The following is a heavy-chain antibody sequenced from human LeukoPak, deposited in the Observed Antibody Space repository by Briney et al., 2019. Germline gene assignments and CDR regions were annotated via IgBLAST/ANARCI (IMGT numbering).Heavy chain of an antibody. CDR2: ISYDGSNK. J-gene: IGHJ6*03. CDR1: GFTFSSYA. D-gene: IGHD1-26*01. CDR3: AKGSGWEQSYYYYYMDV. Sequence: GRSLRLSCAASGFTFSSYAMHWVRQAPGKGLEWVAVISYDGSNKYYADSVKGRFTISRDNSKNTLYLQMNSLRAEDTAVYYCAKGSGWEQSYYYYYMDVWGKGPTVTISS. V-gene: IGHV3-30*04.